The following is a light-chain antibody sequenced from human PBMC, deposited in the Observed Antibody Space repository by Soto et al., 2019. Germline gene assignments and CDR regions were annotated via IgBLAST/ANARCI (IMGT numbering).Light chain of an antibody. V-gene: IGLV2-14*01. CDR3: GSYTGSITYV. Sequence: QSALTQPASVSGSLGQSITISCTGTTSDVGGYNYVSWYRQHPGKAPILMIYEVTNRPSGVSNRFSGSKSGNTASLTISGLQVEDEAEYFCGSYTGSITYVFGTGTKLTVL. CDR2: EVT. CDR1: TSDVGGYNY. J-gene: IGLJ1*01.